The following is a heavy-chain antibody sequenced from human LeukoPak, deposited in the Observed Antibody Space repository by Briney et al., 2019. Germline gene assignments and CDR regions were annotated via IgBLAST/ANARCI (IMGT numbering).Heavy chain of an antibody. J-gene: IGHJ3*02. V-gene: IGHV4-34*01. D-gene: IGHD2-2*01. CDR3: AREPLVPAAQNDAFDI. Sequence: SETLSLTCAVYGGSFSGYYWSWIRQPPGKGLEWIGEINHSGSTNYNPSLKSRVTISLDTSKNQFSLKLSSVTAADTAVYYCAREPLVPAAQNDAFDIWGQGTMVTVSS. CDR1: GGSFSGYY. CDR2: INHSGST.